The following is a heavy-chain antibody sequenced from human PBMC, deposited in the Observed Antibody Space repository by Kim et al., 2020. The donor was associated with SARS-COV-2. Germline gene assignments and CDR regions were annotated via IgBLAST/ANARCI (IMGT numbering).Heavy chain of an antibody. Sequence: GGSLRLSCSASGFTFSSYAMHWVRQAPGKGLEYVSAISSNGSSTYYADSVKGRFTISRDNSKNTLYLQMSRLRAEDTAVYYCVKESSTWYSAGNVQHWGQGTLVTVSS. J-gene: IGHJ1*01. D-gene: IGHD6-13*01. CDR2: ISSNGSST. CDR3: VKESSTWYSAGNVQH. CDR1: GFTFSSYA. V-gene: IGHV3-64D*06.